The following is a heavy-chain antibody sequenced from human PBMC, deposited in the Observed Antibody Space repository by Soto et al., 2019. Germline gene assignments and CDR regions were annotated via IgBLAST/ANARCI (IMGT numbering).Heavy chain of an antibody. CDR1: GGSISSYY. CDR2: IYYSGST. V-gene: IGHV4-59*01. J-gene: IGHJ4*02. D-gene: IGHD3-10*01. Sequence: QVQLQESGPGLVKPSETLSLTCTVSGGSISSYYWSWIRQPPGKGLEWIGYIYYSGSTNYNPSLKGRVTISVDTSKNQFSLKLSSVTAADTAVYYCARSRGGFDYWGQGTLVTVSS. CDR3: ARSRGGFDY.